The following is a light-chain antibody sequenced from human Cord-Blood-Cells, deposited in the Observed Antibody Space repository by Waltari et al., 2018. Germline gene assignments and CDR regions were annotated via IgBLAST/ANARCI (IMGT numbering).Light chain of an antibody. CDR1: SSDDGSYNL. CDR3: CSYAGRV. CDR2: EGS. V-gene: IGLV2-23*01. Sequence: QSALTQPASVSGSPGQSITISCTGTSSDDGSYNLVSWYQQHPGKAPKLMIYEGSKRPSGVSNRFSGSKSGNTASLTISGLQAEDRADYYCCSYAGRVFGGGTKLTVL. J-gene: IGLJ3*02.